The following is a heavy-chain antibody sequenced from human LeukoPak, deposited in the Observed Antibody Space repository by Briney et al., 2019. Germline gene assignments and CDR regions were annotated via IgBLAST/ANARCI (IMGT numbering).Heavy chain of an antibody. D-gene: IGHD3-3*01. CDR3: ARQAYDFWSGYFSPGAFDI. V-gene: IGHV3-20*04. J-gene: IGHJ3*02. Sequence: GGSLRLSCAASGFTFDDYGMSWVRQAPGKGLEWVSGINWNGGSTGYADSVKGRFTISRDNAKNSLYLQMNSLRAEDTALYYCARQAYDFWSGYFSPGAFDIWGQGTMVTVSS. CDR2: INWNGGST. CDR1: GFTFDDYG.